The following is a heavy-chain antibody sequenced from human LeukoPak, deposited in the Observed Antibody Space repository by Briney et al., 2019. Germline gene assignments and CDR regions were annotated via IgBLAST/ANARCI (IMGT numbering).Heavy chain of an antibody. V-gene: IGHV1-69*13. J-gene: IGHJ4*02. CDR3: ARSGDYYYDSSGPQN. CDR1: GGTFSSYA. CDR2: IIPIFGTA. Sequence: GASVKVSCKASGGTFSSYAISWVRQAPGQGLEWMGGIIPIFGTAIYAQKFQGRVTITADESTSTAYMELSSLRSEDTAVYYCARSGDYYYDSSGPQNWGQGTLVTVSS. D-gene: IGHD3-22*01.